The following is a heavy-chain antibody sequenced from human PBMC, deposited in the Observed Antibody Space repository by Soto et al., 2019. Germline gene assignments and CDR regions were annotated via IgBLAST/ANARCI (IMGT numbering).Heavy chain of an antibody. CDR3: AKRISGWYEIDY. Sequence: EVQLLESGGGLVQPGGSLRLSCVASGFTFSGYAMTWVRQAPGKGLEWVSAITGSGGSTYYADSVKGRFTISRDNSKNTLYLRMNSPRAEDTAVYYCAKRISGWYEIDYWGQGTLVTVSS. J-gene: IGHJ4*02. CDR2: ITGSGGST. D-gene: IGHD6-19*01. V-gene: IGHV3-23*01. CDR1: GFTFSGYA.